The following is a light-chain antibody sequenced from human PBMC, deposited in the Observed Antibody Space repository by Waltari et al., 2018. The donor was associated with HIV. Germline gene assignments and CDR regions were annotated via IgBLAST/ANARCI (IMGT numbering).Light chain of an antibody. CDR2: DVS. J-gene: IGLJ1*01. CDR1: SSDVGAYDY. Sequence: QSALTQPRSVSGSPGQSVTISCTGTSSDVGAYDYVSWYQQHPDTATKLMIYDVSRRPSGVPDRFSGTKSDNTASLTISGLQAEDEADYYCCSYAGRYSFFGTGTKVTVL. V-gene: IGLV2-11*01. CDR3: CSYAGRYSF.